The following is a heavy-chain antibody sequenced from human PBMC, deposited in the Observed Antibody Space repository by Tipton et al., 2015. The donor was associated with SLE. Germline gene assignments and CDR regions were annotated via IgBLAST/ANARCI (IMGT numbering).Heavy chain of an antibody. V-gene: IGHV3-48*04. Sequence: SLRLSCAASGFTFSSYWMHWVRQAPGKGLEWVSYISSSGSTIYYADSVKGRFTISRDNAKNSLYLQMNSLRAEDTAVYYCARGGSTGWFDPWGQGTLVTVSS. CDR2: ISSSGSTI. J-gene: IGHJ5*02. D-gene: IGHD1-26*01. CDR1: GFTFSSYW. CDR3: ARGGSTGWFDP.